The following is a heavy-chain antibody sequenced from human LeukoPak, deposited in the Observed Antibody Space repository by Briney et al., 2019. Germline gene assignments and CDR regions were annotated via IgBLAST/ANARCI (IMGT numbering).Heavy chain of an antibody. D-gene: IGHD3-22*01. CDR2: IYYSGST. Sequence: SETLSLTCTVSGGSLSSYYWSWIRQPPGKGLEWIGYIYYSGSTNYNPSLQSRVTISVDTSKNQFSLKLSAVTAADTAVYYCARERAGGYDSSGFDYWGQGTLVTVSS. CDR3: ARERAGGYDSSGFDY. CDR1: GGSLSSYY. J-gene: IGHJ4*02. V-gene: IGHV4-59*01.